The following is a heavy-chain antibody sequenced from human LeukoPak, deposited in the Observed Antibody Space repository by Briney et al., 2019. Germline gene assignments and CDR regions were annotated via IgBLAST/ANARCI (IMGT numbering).Heavy chain of an antibody. CDR2: IYSGGST. V-gene: IGHV3-53*01. D-gene: IGHD3-3*01. Sequence: GGSLRLSCAASGFTVSSNYMSWVRQAPGKGLEWVSVIYSGGSTYYADSVKGRFTISRDNSKNTLYLQMNSLRAEDTAVYHCARDGYYDFWSGLGPPDYWGQGTLVTVSS. J-gene: IGHJ4*02. CDR3: ARDGYYDFWSGLGPPDY. CDR1: GFTVSSNY.